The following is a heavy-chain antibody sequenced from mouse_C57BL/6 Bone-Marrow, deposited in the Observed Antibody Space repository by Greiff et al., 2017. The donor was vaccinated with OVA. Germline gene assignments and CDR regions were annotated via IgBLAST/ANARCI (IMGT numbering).Heavy chain of an antibody. V-gene: IGHV10-1*01. D-gene: IGHD1-1*01. CDR2: IRSKSNNYAT. Sequence: DVKLVESGGGLVQPKGSLKLSCAASGFSFNTYAMNWVRQAPGKGLEWVARIRSKSNNYATYYADSVKDRFTISRDDSESMLYLQMNNLKTEDTAMYYCVRHGYYGSSFFAYWGQGTLVTVSA. J-gene: IGHJ3*01. CDR3: VRHGYYGSSFFAY. CDR1: GFSFNTYA.